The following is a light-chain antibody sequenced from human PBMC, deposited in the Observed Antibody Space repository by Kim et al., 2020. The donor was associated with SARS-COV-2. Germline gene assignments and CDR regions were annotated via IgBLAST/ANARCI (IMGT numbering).Light chain of an antibody. CDR1: QSIGSPY. CDR3: KQYGSSPPNT. CDR2: GTS. Sequence: SPREGAALSCRGSQSIGSPYLAWYQQKPGHAPRSLIYGTSSRAAGIPERFSGSGSGTDFTLTISRREPEESAVYYCKQYGSSPPNTFGQGTKLEI. V-gene: IGKV3-20*01. J-gene: IGKJ2*01.